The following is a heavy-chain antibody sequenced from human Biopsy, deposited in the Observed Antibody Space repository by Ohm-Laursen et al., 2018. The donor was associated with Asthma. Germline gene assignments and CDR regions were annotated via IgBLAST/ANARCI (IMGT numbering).Heavy chain of an antibody. CDR2: INAANGNT. Sequence: VSSVKVSCKASGDSFSNYAIHWVRQAPGHSLEWMGWINAANGNTKYPQKFQGRLTISRDTSASTAYMDLSSLRSEDTAVYYCARTYFDFLTGQVHDAFAMWGQGTMVTVSS. CDR1: GDSFSNYA. D-gene: IGHD3-9*01. CDR3: ARTYFDFLTGQVHDAFAM. J-gene: IGHJ3*02. V-gene: IGHV1-3*01.